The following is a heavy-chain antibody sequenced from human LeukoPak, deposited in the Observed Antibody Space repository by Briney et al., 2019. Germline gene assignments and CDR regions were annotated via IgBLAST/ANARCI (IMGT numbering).Heavy chain of an antibody. V-gene: IGHV3-21*01. CDR3: ASVAKAVAGTLDY. D-gene: IGHD6-19*01. J-gene: IGHJ4*02. CDR1: GFTFSSYA. CDR2: ISSSSSYI. Sequence: PGGSLRLSCAASGFTFSSYAMGWVRQAPGKGLEWVSSISSSSSYIYYADSVKGRFTISRDNAKNSLYLQMNSLRAEDTAVYYCASVAKAVAGTLDYWGQGTLVTVSS.